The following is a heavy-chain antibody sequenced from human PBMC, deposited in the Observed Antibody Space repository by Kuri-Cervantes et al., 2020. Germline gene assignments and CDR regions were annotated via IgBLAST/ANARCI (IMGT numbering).Heavy chain of an antibody. CDR1: GFTFSSYG. CDR3: ARVSSIVGGASDY. CDR2: ISSSSSTI. Sequence: GGSLRLSCAASGFTFSSYGMHWVRQAPGKGLEWVSYISSSSSTIYYADSVKGRFTISRDNAKNSLYLQMNSLRDEDTAVYYCARVSSIVGGASDYWGQGTPVTVSS. V-gene: IGHV3-48*02. D-gene: IGHD1-26*01. J-gene: IGHJ4*02.